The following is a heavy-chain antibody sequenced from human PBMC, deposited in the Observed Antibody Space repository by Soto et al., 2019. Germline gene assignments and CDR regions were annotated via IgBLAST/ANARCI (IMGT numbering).Heavy chain of an antibody. Sequence: PSETLSLTCTVSGGSISSSSYYWGWIRQPPGKGLEWIGSIYYSGSTHYNPSLKSRVTISVDTSKNQFSLKLSSVTAADTAVYYCARDYYKYYDSSGYYRSPAYWGQGTLVTVSS. CDR2: IYYSGST. CDR1: GGSISSSSYY. V-gene: IGHV4-39*02. CDR3: ARDYYKYYDSSGYYRSPAY. J-gene: IGHJ4*02. D-gene: IGHD3-22*01.